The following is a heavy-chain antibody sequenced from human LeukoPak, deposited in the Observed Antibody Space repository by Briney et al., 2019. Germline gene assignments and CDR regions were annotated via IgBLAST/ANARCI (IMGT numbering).Heavy chain of an antibody. CDR3: ARDLYYGSGSSGH. Sequence: GGSLRLSCEASGFTFRTYWMSWVRQAPGKGLEWVANIKQDGSEKYYVDSEKGRFTISRDNVKNSLYLQMNSLSAEDTAVYYCARDLYYGSGSSGHWGQGTLVTVSS. CDR1: GFTFRTYW. D-gene: IGHD3-10*01. J-gene: IGHJ4*02. V-gene: IGHV3-7*01. CDR2: IKQDGSEK.